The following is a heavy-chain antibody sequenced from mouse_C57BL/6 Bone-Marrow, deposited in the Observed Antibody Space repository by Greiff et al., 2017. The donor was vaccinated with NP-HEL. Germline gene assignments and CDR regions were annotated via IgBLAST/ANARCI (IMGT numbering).Heavy chain of an antibody. CDR1: GYSITSGYY. J-gene: IGHJ4*01. CDR2: ISYDGSN. CDR3: ARVGGPYSNYVNYAMDY. Sequence: DVHLVESGPGLVKPSQSLSLTCSVTGYSITSGYYWNWIRQFPGNKLEWMGYISYDGSNNYNPSLKNRISITRDTSKNQFFLKLNSVTTEDTATYYCARVGGPYSNYVNYAMDYWGQGTSVTVSS. V-gene: IGHV3-6*01. D-gene: IGHD2-5*01.